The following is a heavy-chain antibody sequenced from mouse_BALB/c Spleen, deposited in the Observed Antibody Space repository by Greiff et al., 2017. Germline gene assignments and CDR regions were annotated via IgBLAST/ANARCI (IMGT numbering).Heavy chain of an antibody. V-gene: IGHV5-6*01. Sequence: EVKLMESGGDLVKPGGSLKLSCAASGFTFSSYGMSWVRQTPDKRLEWVATISSGGSYTYYPDSVKGRFTISRDNAKNTLYLQMSSLKSEDTAMYYCARHDYDDYAMDYWGQGTSVTVSS. CDR3: ARHDYDDYAMDY. CDR2: ISSGGSYT. D-gene: IGHD2-4*01. J-gene: IGHJ4*01. CDR1: GFTFSSYG.